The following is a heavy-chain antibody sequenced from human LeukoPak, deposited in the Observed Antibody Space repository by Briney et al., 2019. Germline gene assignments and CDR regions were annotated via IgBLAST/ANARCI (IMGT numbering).Heavy chain of an antibody. CDR2: IYGSGST. J-gene: IGHJ5*02. CDR1: GGSISSY. CDR3: ARDSGTTGEVKFDP. D-gene: IGHD3-10*01. Sequence: SETLSLTCTVSGGSISSYWSWIRQPAGKGLEWIGRIYGSGSTTYNPSLKSRVTMSLDMSKNQFFLKLSSVTAADTAVYYCARDSGTTGEVKFDPGGQGTLVTVSS. V-gene: IGHV4-4*07.